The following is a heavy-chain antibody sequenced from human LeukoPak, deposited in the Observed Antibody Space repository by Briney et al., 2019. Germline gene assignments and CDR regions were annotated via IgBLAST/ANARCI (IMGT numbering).Heavy chain of an antibody. J-gene: IGHJ5*02. Sequence: SVKVSCKASGGTFSSYAISWARQASGQGLEWMGGIIPIFGTANYAQKFQGRVTITADKSTSTAYMELSSLRSEDTAVYYCARDKFSSGWFSNWFDPWGQGTPVTVSS. CDR3: ARDKFSSGWFSNWFDP. V-gene: IGHV1-69*06. D-gene: IGHD6-19*01. CDR2: IIPIFGTA. CDR1: GGTFSSYA.